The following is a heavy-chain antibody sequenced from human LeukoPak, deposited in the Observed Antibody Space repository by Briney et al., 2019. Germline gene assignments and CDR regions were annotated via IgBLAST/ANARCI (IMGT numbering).Heavy chain of an antibody. J-gene: IGHJ6*03. V-gene: IGHV1-18*01. CDR3: ARVGVSSPSGGYYMDV. CDR2: ISAYNGNT. CDR1: GYTFTSYG. Sequence: VASVKVSCKASGYTFTSYGISWVRQAPGQGLEWMGWISAYNGNTNYAQKLQGRVTMTTDTSTSTAYMELRSLRSDDTAVYYCARVGVSSPSGGYYMDVWGKGTTVTVSS. D-gene: IGHD6-19*01.